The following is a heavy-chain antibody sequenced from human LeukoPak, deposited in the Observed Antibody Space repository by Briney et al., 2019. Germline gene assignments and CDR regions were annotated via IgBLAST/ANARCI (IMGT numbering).Heavy chain of an antibody. CDR3: ARGKGLRGFGVVISRYYYYMDV. Sequence: SETLSLTCTVSGGSISSGSYYWSWIRQPAGKGLEWIGRIYTSGSTNYNPSLKSRVTISVDTSKNQFSLKLSSVTAADTAVYYCARGKGLRGFGVVISRYYYYMDVWGKGTTVTVSS. V-gene: IGHV4-61*02. CDR2: IYTSGST. J-gene: IGHJ6*03. D-gene: IGHD3-3*01. CDR1: GGSISSGSYY.